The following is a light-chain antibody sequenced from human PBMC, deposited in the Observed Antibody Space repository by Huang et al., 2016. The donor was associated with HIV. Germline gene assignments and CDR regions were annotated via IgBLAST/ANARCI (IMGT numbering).Light chain of an antibody. J-gene: IGKJ4*01. CDR2: AAY. V-gene: IGKV1-39*01. Sequence: DIQMTQSPSSLSASVGDRVTITCRASQSISTYLNWYQQKPGKAPNLLIYAAYSLQSGVPSRFSGSGSGTDFTLTISSLQPEDCSTYYCQQSYSAPVTFGGGTKVEIK. CDR3: QQSYSAPVT. CDR1: QSISTY.